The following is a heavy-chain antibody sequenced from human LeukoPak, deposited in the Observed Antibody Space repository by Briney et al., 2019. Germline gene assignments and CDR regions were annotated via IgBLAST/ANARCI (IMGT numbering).Heavy chain of an antibody. CDR2: IRGSGGGT. D-gene: IGHD6-19*01. CDR1: GFTFSKYA. J-gene: IGHJ4*02. V-gene: IGHV3-23*01. Sequence: GGSLRLSCAVSGFTFSKYAMSWVRQAPGKGLEWVSGIRGSGGGTDYADSVKARFTISRDNSKDTLYLQMNSLRSDDTAVYYCAKFSQWLEKYGRNDYWGQGTLVTVSS. CDR3: AKFSQWLEKYGRNDY.